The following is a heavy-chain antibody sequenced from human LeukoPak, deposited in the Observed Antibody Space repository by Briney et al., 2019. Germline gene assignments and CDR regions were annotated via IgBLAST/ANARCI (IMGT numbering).Heavy chain of an antibody. CDR3: ARGDDSGYYDYFDY. J-gene: IGHJ4*02. CDR2: IYTGGNT. Sequence: GGSLRLSCAASGFTVDSNYLSWVRQAPGKGLEWVSTIYTGGNTYYAASVKGRFTISRDFSKNTVFLHVNSLRAEDTAVYYCARGDDSGYYDYFDYWGQGALVTVSS. CDR1: GFTVDSNY. D-gene: IGHD3-22*01. V-gene: IGHV3-53*01.